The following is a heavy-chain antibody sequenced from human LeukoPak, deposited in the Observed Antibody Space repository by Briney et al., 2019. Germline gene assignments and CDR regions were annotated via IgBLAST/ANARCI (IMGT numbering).Heavy chain of an antibody. CDR1: RLTPSSDE. J-gene: IGHJ4*02. CDR2: ISSSGRTI. Sequence: GGSLRPSRAASRLTPSSDEISWGRQAPGKGLGWGSYISSSGRTISYTDSVKGRVTISRDNAKNSLYLQVNSVRAEDTAVYYCARVIVGAILFDYWGQGTLVTVSS. V-gene: IGHV3-48*03. CDR3: ARVIVGAILFDY. D-gene: IGHD1-26*01.